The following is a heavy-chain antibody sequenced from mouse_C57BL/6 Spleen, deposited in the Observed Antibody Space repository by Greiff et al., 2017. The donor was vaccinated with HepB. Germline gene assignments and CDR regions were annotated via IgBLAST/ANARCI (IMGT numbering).Heavy chain of an antibody. CDR1: GYAFTNYL. V-gene: IGHV1-54*01. CDR2: INPGSGGT. CDR3: ARSPLNYGSSAWFAY. D-gene: IGHD1-1*01. J-gene: IGHJ3*01. Sequence: QVQLQQSGAELVRPGTSVKVSCKASGYAFTNYLIEWVKQRPGQGLEWIGVINPGSGGTNYNEKFKGKATLTADKSSSNAYMQLSSLTSEDSAVYFCARSPLNYGSSAWFAYWGQGTLVTVSA.